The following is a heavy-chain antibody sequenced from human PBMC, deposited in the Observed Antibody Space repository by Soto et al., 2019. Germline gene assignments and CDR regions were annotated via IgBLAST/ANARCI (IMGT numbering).Heavy chain of an antibody. Sequence: EVQLVESGGGLVQPGGSLRLSCAASGFSFSSHSMKWVRQAPGKGLEWVSYISSSGSTIYYADSVKGRFTISRDNAKNSLYLQMNSLRDDDTAVYYCARGRGYCGGTNCYLDYWGQGAVVTVSS. V-gene: IGHV3-48*02. CDR2: ISSSGSTI. CDR1: GFSFSSHS. D-gene: IGHD2-21*01. CDR3: ARGRGYCGGTNCYLDY. J-gene: IGHJ4*02.